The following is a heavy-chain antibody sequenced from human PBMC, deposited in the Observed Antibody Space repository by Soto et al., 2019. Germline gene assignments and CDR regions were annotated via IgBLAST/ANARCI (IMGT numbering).Heavy chain of an antibody. CDR3: ARVGGVTMVRGVIIRYYYYMDV. J-gene: IGHJ6*03. D-gene: IGHD3-10*01. CDR2: ISSSSSYI. Sequence: EVQLVESGGGLVKPGGSLRLSCAASGFTFSSYSMNWVRQAPGKGLEWVSSISSSSSYIYYADSVKGRFTISRDNAKNSLYLLMNSLRAEDTAVYYCARVGGVTMVRGVIIRYYYYMDVWGKGTTVTVSS. V-gene: IGHV3-21*01. CDR1: GFTFSSYS.